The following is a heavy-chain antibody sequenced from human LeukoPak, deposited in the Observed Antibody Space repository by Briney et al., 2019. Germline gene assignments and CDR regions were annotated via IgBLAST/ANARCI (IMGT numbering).Heavy chain of an antibody. CDR1: GGSISSSSYY. CDR2: IYYSGST. V-gene: IGHV4-39*01. CDR3: ARTGVDTAMGFGY. Sequence: SETLSLTCTVSGGSISSSSYYWGWIRQPPGKGLEWIGSIYYSGSTYYNPSLKSRVTISVDTSKNQFSLKLSSVTAADTAVYYCARTGVDTAMGFGYWGQGTLVTVSS. D-gene: IGHD5-18*01. J-gene: IGHJ4*02.